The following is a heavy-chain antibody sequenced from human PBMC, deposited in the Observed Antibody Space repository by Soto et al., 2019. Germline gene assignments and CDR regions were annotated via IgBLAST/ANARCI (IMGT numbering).Heavy chain of an antibody. CDR1: GGSFSGYY. Sequence: QVQLQQWGAGLLKPSETLSLTCAVYGGSFSGYYWSWIRQPPGKGLEWIGEINHSGSTNYNPSLKSRVTISVDTSKNQFSLKLSSVTAADTAVYYCARGLGGGSCLFDPWGQGTRVTVSS. D-gene: IGHD2-15*01. V-gene: IGHV4-34*01. CDR3: ARGLGGGSCLFDP. J-gene: IGHJ5*02. CDR2: INHSGST.